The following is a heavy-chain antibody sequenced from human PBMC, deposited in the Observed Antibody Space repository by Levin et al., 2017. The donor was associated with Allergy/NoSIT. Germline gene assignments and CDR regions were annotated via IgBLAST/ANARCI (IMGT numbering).Heavy chain of an antibody. CDR2: ISYDGSNK. V-gene: IGHV3-30*04. CDR3: ARDRAPYYYGSGEYYFDY. CDR1: GFTFSSYA. D-gene: IGHD3-10*01. Sequence: GGSLRLSCAASGFTFSSYAMHWVRQAPGKGLEWVAVISYDGSNKYYADSVKGRFTISRDNSKNTLYLQMNSLRAEDTAVYYCARDRAPYYYGSGEYYFDYWGQGTLVTVSS. J-gene: IGHJ4*02.